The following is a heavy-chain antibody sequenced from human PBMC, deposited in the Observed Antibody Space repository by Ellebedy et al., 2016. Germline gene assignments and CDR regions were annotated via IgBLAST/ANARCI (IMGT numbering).Heavy chain of an antibody. J-gene: IGHJ4*02. Sequence: SETLSLTCTVSGGSINTSHYFWGWIRQPPGKGLEWIGSIYYSGRTYYNPSLKSRVTISVDTSKNHFSLNLSSVTAADTAVYYCARSYYDSSGSLRTFDFWGQGTLVTVSS. V-gene: IGHV4-39*02. CDR2: IYYSGRT. CDR3: ARSYYDSSGSLRTFDF. D-gene: IGHD3-22*01. CDR1: GGSINTSHYF.